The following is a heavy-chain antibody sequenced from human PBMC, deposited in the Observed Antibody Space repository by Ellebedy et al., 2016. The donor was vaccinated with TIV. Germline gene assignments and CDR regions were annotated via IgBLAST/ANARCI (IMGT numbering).Heavy chain of an antibody. V-gene: IGHV3-30*18. CDR3: AKDRVYGSGSYYLDY. J-gene: IGHJ4*02. CDR1: GFTFSSYG. Sequence: GGSLRLSXAASGFTFSSYGMHWVRQAPGKGLEWVAVISYDGSNKYYADSVKGRFTISRDNSKNTLYLQMNSLRAEDTAVYYCAKDRVYGSGSYYLDYWGQGTLVTVSS. D-gene: IGHD3-10*01. CDR2: ISYDGSNK.